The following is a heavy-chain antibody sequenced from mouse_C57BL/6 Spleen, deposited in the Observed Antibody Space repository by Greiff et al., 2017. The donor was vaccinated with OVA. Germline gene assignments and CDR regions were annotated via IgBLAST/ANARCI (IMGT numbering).Heavy chain of an antibody. Sequence: DVHLVESGEGLVKPGGSLKLSCAASGFTFSSYAMSWVRQTPEKRLEWVAYISSGGDYIYYADTVKGRFTISRDNARNTLYLQMSSLKSEDTAMYYSTRELGPGFDYWGQGTTLTVSS. V-gene: IGHV5-9-1*02. CDR1: GFTFSSYA. D-gene: IGHD4-1*01. CDR2: ISSGGDYI. CDR3: TRELGPGFDY. J-gene: IGHJ2*01.